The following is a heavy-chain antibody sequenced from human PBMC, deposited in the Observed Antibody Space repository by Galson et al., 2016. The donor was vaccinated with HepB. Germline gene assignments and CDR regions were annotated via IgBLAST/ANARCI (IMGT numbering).Heavy chain of an antibody. CDR2: ISAHSGNT. V-gene: IGHV1-18*01. J-gene: IGHJ4*02. CDR1: GYTFTNND. D-gene: IGHD6-13*01. CDR3: ARDRDAALDY. Sequence: SVKVSCKASGYTFTNNDISWVRQAPGQGLEWMGWISAHSGNTNYAQKFQGRLTLTKDTSASTVYMELRSLRFDDTAMYYCARDRDAALDYWGQGALVTVSS.